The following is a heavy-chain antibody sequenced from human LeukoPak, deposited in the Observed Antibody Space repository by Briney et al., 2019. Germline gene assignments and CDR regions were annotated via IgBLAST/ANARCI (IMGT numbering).Heavy chain of an antibody. CDR2: IIPIFGTA. J-gene: IGHJ4*02. V-gene: IGHV1-69*13. CDR3: AREGRYCSSTSCYLDY. Sequence: GASVKVSCKASGGTFSSYAISWVRQAPGQGLEWMEGIIPIFGTANYAQKFQGRVTITADESTSTAYMELSSLRSEDTAVYYCAREGRYCSSTSCYLDYWGQGTLVTVSS. D-gene: IGHD2-2*01. CDR1: GGTFSSYA.